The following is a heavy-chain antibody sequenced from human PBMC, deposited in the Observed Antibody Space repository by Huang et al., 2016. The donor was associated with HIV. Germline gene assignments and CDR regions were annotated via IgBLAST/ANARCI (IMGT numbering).Heavy chain of an antibody. D-gene: IGHD3-22*01. V-gene: IGHV3-48*01. J-gene: IGHJ4*02. CDR2: IRGRSSNR. Sequence: EVQLVESGGGLVQPGGSLRLSCAASGFTFSSYSMNWVRQAPGRGLEWVSYIRGRSSNRYYAHSVKGRFTISRDNAKSSLYLQLNSLRAEDTAVYYCARTEMEYYYGSSGYYPDYWGQGTLVIVSS. CDR1: GFTFSSYS. CDR3: ARTEMEYYYGSSGYYPDY.